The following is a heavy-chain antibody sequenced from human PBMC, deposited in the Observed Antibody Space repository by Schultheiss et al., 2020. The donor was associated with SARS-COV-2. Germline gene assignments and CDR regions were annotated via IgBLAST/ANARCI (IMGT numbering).Heavy chain of an antibody. CDR1: GGSISSSSYY. CDR2: IYYSGST. D-gene: IGHD7-27*01. Sequence: SETLSLTCTVSGGSISSSSYYWGWIRQPPGKGLEWIGSIYYSGSTYYNPSLKSRVTISVDTSKNQFSLKLSSVTAADTAVYYCATSDLTRGVYYYMDVWGKGTTVTVSS. V-gene: IGHV4-39*01. CDR3: ATSDLTRGVYYYMDV. J-gene: IGHJ6*03.